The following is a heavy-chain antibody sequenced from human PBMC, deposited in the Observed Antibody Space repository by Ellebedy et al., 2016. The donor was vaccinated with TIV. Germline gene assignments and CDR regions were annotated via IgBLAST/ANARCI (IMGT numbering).Heavy chain of an antibody. CDR2: IIPIFGTA. CDR3: AAAAIRPARLYYYYGMDV. CDR1: GGTFSSYG. Sequence: ASVKVSCKASGGTFSSYGISWVRQAPGQGLEWMGGIIPIFGTANYAQKSQGRVTITADKSTSTAYMELSSLRSEDTAVYYCAAAAIRPARLYYYYGMDVWGQGTTVTVSS. V-gene: IGHV1-69*06. D-gene: IGHD2-2*01. J-gene: IGHJ6*02.